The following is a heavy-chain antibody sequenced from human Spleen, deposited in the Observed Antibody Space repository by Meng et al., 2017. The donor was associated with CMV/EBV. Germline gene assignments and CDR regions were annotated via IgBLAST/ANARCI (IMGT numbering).Heavy chain of an antibody. D-gene: IGHD2-2*02. V-gene: IGHV4-34*01. Sequence: SETLSLTCAVYGGSLSGFYWTWIRQPPGKGLEWIGEINHRESINHNPSLKSRVTISLDTSKNQFSLNLRLVTAADTAVYFCARVRKMGVPGAILGHYFDYWGQGTLVTVSS. CDR3: ARVRKMGVPGAILGHYFDY. J-gene: IGHJ4*02. CDR1: GGSLSGFY. CDR2: INHRESI.